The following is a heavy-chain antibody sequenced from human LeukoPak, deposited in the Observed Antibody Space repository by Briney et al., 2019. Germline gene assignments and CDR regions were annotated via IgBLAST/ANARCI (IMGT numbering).Heavy chain of an antibody. J-gene: IGHJ4*02. CDR3: AREGRDYGDYPETFDY. D-gene: IGHD4-17*01. CDR2: ISAYNGNT. Sequence: ASVKVSCKASDYTFTNYGITWVRQAPGQGLEWMGWISAYNGNTNYAQKLQGRVTMTTDTSTSTAYMELRSLRSDDTAVYYCAREGRDYGDYPETFDYWGQGTLVTVSS. V-gene: IGHV1-18*01. CDR1: DYTFTNYG.